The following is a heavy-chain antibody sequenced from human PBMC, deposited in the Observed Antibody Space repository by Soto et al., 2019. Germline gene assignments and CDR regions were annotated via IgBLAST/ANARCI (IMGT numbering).Heavy chain of an antibody. D-gene: IGHD6-19*01. CDR2: ISSSGSTI. CDR3: ARVRGNSSGWWQYYYYYYMDV. CDR1: GFNFSDYY. Sequence: PGGSLRLSCAASGFNFSDYYMSWIRQAPGKGLEWVSYISSSGSTIYYADSVKGRFTISRDNAKNSLYLQMNSLRAEDTAVYYCARVRGNSSGWWQYYYYYYMDVWGKGTTVTVSS. J-gene: IGHJ6*03. V-gene: IGHV3-11*01.